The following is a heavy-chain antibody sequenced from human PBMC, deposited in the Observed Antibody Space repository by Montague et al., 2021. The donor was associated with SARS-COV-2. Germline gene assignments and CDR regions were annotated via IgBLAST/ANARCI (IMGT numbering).Heavy chain of an antibody. CDR1: GGSISSYY. D-gene: IGHD1-1*01. V-gene: IGHV4-4*07. J-gene: IGHJ5*02. Sequence: SETLSLTCTVSGGSISSYYWSWIRQPAGTGLEWIGRIYTSGSTNYNPSLRSRVTMSVDTSKNQFSLKLRSVTAADTAVYFCARDGLERQWWMLGWFDPWGQGTLVTVSS. CDR2: IYTSGST. CDR3: ARDGLERQWWMLGWFDP.